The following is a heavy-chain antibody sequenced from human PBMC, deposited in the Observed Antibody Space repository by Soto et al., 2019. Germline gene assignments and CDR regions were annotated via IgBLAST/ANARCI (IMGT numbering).Heavy chain of an antibody. D-gene: IGHD1-26*01. Sequence: ASVKVSCKASGYTFTGFYIHWVRQAPGQGLERMGWISPDSGDIKYAQKFQGRVTVTRDTSSSTAYLDLNRLRSDDTAVYYCATVGYNYYYGMDVWGQGTTVTVSS. CDR3: ATVGYNYYYGMDV. J-gene: IGHJ6*02. CDR2: ISPDSGDI. V-gene: IGHV1-2*02. CDR1: GYTFTGFY.